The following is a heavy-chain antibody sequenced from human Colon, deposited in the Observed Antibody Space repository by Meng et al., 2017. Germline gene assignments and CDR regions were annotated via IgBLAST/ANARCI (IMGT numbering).Heavy chain of an antibody. CDR2: INPNNGGA. CDR3: ARDLSGYYSFVDY. D-gene: IGHD3-22*01. J-gene: IGHJ4*02. Sequence: QVQLVQSGAEVKKPGASVKVSCKTFGYTFTGYYMQWVRQAPGQGLEWMGRINPNNGGANYAQQFQGRVTMTTDTSISTAYMELSRLRSDDTAVYYCARDLSGYYSFVDYWGQGTLVTVSS. CDR1: GYTFTGYY. V-gene: IGHV1-2*06.